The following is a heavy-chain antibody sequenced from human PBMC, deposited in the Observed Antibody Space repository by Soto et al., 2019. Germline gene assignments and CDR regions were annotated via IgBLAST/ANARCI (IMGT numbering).Heavy chain of an antibody. CDR2: IYYSGST. J-gene: IGHJ5*02. Sequence: QVQLQESGPGLVKPSQTLSLTCTVSGGSISSGGYYWSWIRQHPGKGLEWIGYIYYSGSTYYNPSHKSRVTISVDTSKNQFSLKLSSVTAADTAVYYCARDIKSSSWYGRWFDPWGQGTLVTVSS. CDR3: ARDIKSSSWYGRWFDP. V-gene: IGHV4-31*03. CDR1: GGSISSGGYY. D-gene: IGHD6-13*01.